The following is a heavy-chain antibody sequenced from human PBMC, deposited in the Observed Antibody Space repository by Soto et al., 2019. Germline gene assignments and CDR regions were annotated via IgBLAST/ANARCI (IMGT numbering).Heavy chain of an antibody. J-gene: IGHJ3*02. Sequence: ASVKVSCKASGYTFTSYDINWVRQATGQGLEWMGWMNTNSGNTGYAQKFQGRVAMTRNTSISTAYMELSSLRSEDTAVYYCVRVSAGYIWGSYRPAADAFDIWGQGTMVTVSS. CDR2: MNTNSGNT. CDR3: VRVSAGYIWGSYRPAADAFDI. CDR1: GYTFTSYD. V-gene: IGHV1-8*01. D-gene: IGHD3-16*02.